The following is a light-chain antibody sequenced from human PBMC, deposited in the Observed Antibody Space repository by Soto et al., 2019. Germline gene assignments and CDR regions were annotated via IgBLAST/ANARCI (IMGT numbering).Light chain of an antibody. CDR2: LEGSGSY. V-gene: IGLV4-60*02. CDR3: ETGDFNNRV. Sequence: QPVLTQSSSASASLGSSVKLTCTLPSGHDRYIIAWHQQQPGKAPRYLMKLEGSGSYNKGSGVPHRFSGSSSGADRYLTSSNLQFEYAAEYYCETGDFNNRVFGGGTQLTVL. J-gene: IGLJ3*02. CDR1: SGHDRYI.